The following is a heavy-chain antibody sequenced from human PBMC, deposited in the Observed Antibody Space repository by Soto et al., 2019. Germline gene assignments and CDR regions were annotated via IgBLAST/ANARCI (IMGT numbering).Heavy chain of an antibody. J-gene: IGHJ6*02. CDR2: IIPIFGTA. Sequence: QVQLVQSGAEVKKPGSSVKVSCKASGGTFSSYAISWVRQAPGQGLEWMGGIIPIFGTANYAQKFQGRVTMTADESTSTAYMELSSLRSEDTAVYYCASSILGGNSIIDYYYGMDVWGQGTTVTVSS. D-gene: IGHD2-21*02. CDR1: GGTFSSYA. V-gene: IGHV1-69*01. CDR3: ASSILGGNSIIDYYYGMDV.